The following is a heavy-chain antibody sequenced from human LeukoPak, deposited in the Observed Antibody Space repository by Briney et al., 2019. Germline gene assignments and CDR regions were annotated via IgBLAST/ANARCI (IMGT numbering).Heavy chain of an antibody. Sequence: GGSLRLSCTTSGFNFRAYWMGWVRQAPGKGLEWVSTISGSGGSTYHADSVKGRFTISRDNSKNTLYLQMNSLRAEDTAVYYCAKDHYWDSGTFDYWGQGTLVTVSS. J-gene: IGHJ4*02. CDR1: GFNFRAYW. D-gene: IGHD5-12*01. CDR2: ISGSGGST. CDR3: AKDHYWDSGTFDY. V-gene: IGHV3-23*01.